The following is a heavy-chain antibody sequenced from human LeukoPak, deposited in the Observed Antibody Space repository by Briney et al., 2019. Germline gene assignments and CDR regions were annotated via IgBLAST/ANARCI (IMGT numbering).Heavy chain of an antibody. CDR2: IIPIFGTA. V-gene: IGHV1-69*13. J-gene: IGHJ4*02. CDR1: GGTFSSYA. D-gene: IGHD2-2*02. CDR3: ATELLYCSSTSCYRSGFDY. Sequence: ASVKVSCKASGGTFSSYAISWVRQAPGQGLEWMGGIIPIFGTANYAQKFQGRVTITAEESTSTAYMELSSLRSEDTAVYYCATELLYCSSTSCYRSGFDYWGQGTLVTVSS.